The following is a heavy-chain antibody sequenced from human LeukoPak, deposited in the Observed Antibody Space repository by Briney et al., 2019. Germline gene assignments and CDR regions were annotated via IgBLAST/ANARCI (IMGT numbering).Heavy chain of an antibody. CDR3: ARVGASSWYLWYFDL. CDR2: ISSSSSTI. CDR1: GFTFSSYS. Sequence: GGSLRLSCAASGFTFSSYSMNWVRQAPGKGLEWVSYISSSSSTIYYADSVKGRFTISRDNAKNSLYLQMNSLRAEDTAVYYCARVGASSWYLWYFDLWGRGTLVTVSS. J-gene: IGHJ2*01. D-gene: IGHD6-13*01. V-gene: IGHV3-48*04.